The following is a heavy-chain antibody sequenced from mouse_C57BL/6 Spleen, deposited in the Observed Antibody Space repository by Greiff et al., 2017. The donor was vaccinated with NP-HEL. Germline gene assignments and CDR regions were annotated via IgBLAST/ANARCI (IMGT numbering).Heavy chain of an antibody. J-gene: IGHJ2*01. CDR2: INPSNGGT. CDR1: GYTFTSYW. D-gene: IGHD2-12*01. Sequence: VQLQQPGTELVKPGASVKLSCKASGYTFTSYWMHWVKQRPGQGLEWIGNINPSNGGTNYNEKFKSKATLTVDKSSSTAYMQLSSLTSEDSAVYYCARKRGLVTRYFDYWGQGTTLTVSS. CDR3: ARKRGLVTRYFDY. V-gene: IGHV1-53*01.